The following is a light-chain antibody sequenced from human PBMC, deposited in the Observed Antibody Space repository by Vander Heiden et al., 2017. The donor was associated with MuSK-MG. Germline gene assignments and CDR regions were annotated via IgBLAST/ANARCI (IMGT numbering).Light chain of an antibody. CDR3: TSYTSSSTLVL. Sequence: SALTPPAAVSGSPAQPTTISCPGTRSDVGGYNFVSLHQQHPGKAPKLMIYEVSNRPLGVSNRFSGSKSGNTAYLTISGLQAEDEADYYCTSYTSSSTLVLFGGGTKLTVL. V-gene: IGLV2-14*03. CDR1: RSDVGGYNF. J-gene: IGLJ2*01. CDR2: EVS.